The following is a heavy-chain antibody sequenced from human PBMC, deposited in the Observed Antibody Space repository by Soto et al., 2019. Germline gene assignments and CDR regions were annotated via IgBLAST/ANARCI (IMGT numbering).Heavy chain of an antibody. Sequence: QLQLQESGSGLVKPSQTLSLTCAVSGGSISSGGYSWSWIRQPPGKGLEWIGYIYHSGSTYYNPSLKSLVTISVDRTKTQFSLKLSSVTAADTAVYYCARAHGSGRGAFDIWGQGTMVTVSS. CDR2: IYHSGST. V-gene: IGHV4-30-2*01. CDR3: ARAHGSGRGAFDI. CDR1: GGSISSGGYS. D-gene: IGHD3-10*01. J-gene: IGHJ3*02.